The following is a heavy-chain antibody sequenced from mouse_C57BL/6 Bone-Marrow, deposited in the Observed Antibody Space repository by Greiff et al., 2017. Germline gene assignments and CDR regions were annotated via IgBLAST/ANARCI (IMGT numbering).Heavy chain of an antibody. Sequence: QVQLQQSGAELVRPGTSVKVSCKASGYAFTTYLIEWVKQRPGQGLEWIGVINPGSGGTNYTEKFKGKATLTADKSSSTAYMQLSSLTSEDSAVYFGARSKNWDSWFAYWGQGTLVTVSA. CDR2: INPGSGGT. D-gene: IGHD4-1*01. CDR3: ARSKNWDSWFAY. J-gene: IGHJ3*01. V-gene: IGHV1-54*01. CDR1: GYAFTTYL.